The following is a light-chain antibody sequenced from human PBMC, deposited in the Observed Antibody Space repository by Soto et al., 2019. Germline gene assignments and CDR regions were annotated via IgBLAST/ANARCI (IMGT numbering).Light chain of an antibody. CDR1: QSVSSY. J-gene: IGKJ3*01. V-gene: IGKV3-11*01. CDR2: DAS. CDR3: QQSSNWSPTFT. Sequence: EIVLTQSPATLSLSPGERATLSCRASQSVSSYLAWYQQKPGQAPRLLIYDASNRATGIPARFSGSGSGTDFTLTISSQEPGDFAVEYCQQSSNWSPTFTFGPGTKVDIK.